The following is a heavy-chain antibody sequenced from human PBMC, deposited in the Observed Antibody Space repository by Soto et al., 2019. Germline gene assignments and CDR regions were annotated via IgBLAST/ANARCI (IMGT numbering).Heavy chain of an antibody. CDR2: ISNRGDT. Sequence: PGGSLRLSFAASGFLVSDTYMNWVRQAPGKGLEWVSVISNRGDTYYADSVKGRFSLSRDISTNTLHLQMNSLSAEDTAVYYCAREPRYCRGGSCSITGDAFDIWGQGTMVTVS. CDR3: AREPRYCRGGSCSITGDAFDI. CDR1: GFLVSDTY. V-gene: IGHV3-66*01. D-gene: IGHD2-15*01. J-gene: IGHJ3*02.